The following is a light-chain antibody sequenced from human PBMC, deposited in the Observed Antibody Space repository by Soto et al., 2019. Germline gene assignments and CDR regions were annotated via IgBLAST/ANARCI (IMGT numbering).Light chain of an antibody. V-gene: IGLV2-14*01. CDR3: SLYSSSSPV. CDR2: DVS. J-gene: IGLJ2*01. CDR1: SSDVGGYNY. Sequence: QSVLTQPASVSGSPGQSITISCTGTSSDVGGYNYVSWYQQHPGKAPKLMIYDVSNRPSGVSNRFSGSKSGNTASLTISGRQDEDEADYYCSLYSSSSPVFGGGTKLTV.